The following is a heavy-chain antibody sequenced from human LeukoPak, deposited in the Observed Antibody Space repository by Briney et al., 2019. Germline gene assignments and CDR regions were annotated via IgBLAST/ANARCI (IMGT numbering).Heavy chain of an antibody. CDR1: GFTFSSSA. CDR2: TRQDGSEK. Sequence: GGSLRLSCAASGFTFSSSAMSWVRQAPGKGLEWVANTRQDGSEKYYVDSAKGRFIISRDNAKNSLYLQMNSLRDEDTAVYYCARDSRGVFDSWGQGTLVTVSS. J-gene: IGHJ4*02. V-gene: IGHV3-7*01. CDR3: ARDSRGVFDS. D-gene: IGHD3-10*01.